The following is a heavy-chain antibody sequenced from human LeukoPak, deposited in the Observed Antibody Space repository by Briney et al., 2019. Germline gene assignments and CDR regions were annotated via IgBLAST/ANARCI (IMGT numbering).Heavy chain of an antibody. CDR3: ARAGDYDFWSGFSSDDAFDI. CDR2: IYYSGSI. Sequence: PSETLSLTCTVSGGSISSYYWSWIRQPPGKGLEWIGYIYYSGSINYNPSLKSRVTISVDTSKNQFSLKLSSVTAADTAVYYCARAGDYDFWSGFSSDDAFDIWGQGTMVTVSS. CDR1: GGSISSYY. J-gene: IGHJ3*02. D-gene: IGHD3-3*01. V-gene: IGHV4-59*01.